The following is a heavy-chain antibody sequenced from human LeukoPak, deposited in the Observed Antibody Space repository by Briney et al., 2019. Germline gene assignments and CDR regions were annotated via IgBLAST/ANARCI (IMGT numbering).Heavy chain of an antibody. CDR2: ISSSSSTI. J-gene: IGHJ4*02. CDR1: GFVFSNYA. D-gene: IGHD3-3*01. CDR3: AVPGITIFGVVNPY. Sequence: GGSLRLSCAASGFVFSNYAMNWVRQAPGKGLEWVSYISSSSSTIYYADSVKGRFTISRDNAKNSLYLQMNSLRAEDTAVYYCAVPGITIFGVVNPYWGQGTLVTVSS. V-gene: IGHV3-48*01.